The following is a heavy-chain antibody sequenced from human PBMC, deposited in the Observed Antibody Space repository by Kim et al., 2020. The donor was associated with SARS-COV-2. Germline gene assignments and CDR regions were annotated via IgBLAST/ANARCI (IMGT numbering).Heavy chain of an antibody. J-gene: IGHJ6*02. CDR2: ISAYNGNT. V-gene: IGHV1-18*01. Sequence: ASVKVSCKASGYTFTSYGISWVRQAPGQGLEWMGWISAYNGNTNYAQKLQGRVTMTTDTSTSTAYMELRSLRSDDTAVYYCARESRSYYYDSSGDYYYYYGMDVWGQGTTVTVSS. CDR3: ARESRSYYYDSSGDYYYYYGMDV. D-gene: IGHD3-22*01. CDR1: GYTFTSYG.